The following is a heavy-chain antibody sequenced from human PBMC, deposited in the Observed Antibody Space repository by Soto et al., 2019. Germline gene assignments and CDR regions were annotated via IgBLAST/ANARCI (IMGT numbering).Heavy chain of an antibody. D-gene: IGHD6-19*01. V-gene: IGHV1-2*02. CDR2: INPNSGGT. CDR3: ARGDSSGWYRYYYYGMDV. CDR1: GYTFTGYY. Sequence: ASVKVSCKAPGYTFTGYYMHWVRQAPGQGLEWMGWINPNSGGTNYAQKFQGRVTMTRDTSISTAYMELSRLRSDDTAVYYCARGDSSGWYRYYYYGMDVWGQGTTVTVSS. J-gene: IGHJ6*02.